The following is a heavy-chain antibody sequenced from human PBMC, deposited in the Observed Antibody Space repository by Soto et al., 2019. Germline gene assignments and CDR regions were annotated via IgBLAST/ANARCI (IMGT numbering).Heavy chain of an antibody. Sequence: PGGSLRISCAALGFTFSSYAMSWVRQAPGKGLERVSAISGSGGSTYYADSVKGRFTISRDNSKNTLYLQMNSLRAEDTAVYYCEKDLTTGYSSGWYDYWGQGTLVTVSS. CDR2: ISGSGGST. J-gene: IGHJ4*02. CDR1: GFTFSSYA. D-gene: IGHD6-19*01. V-gene: IGHV3-23*01. CDR3: EKDLTTGYSSGWYDY.